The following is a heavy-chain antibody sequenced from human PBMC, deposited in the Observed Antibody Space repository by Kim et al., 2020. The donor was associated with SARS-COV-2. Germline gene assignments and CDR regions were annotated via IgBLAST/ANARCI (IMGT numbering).Heavy chain of an antibody. Sequence: GGSLRLSCAASGFTFSSYSMHWVRQAPGKGLEWVAVISYDGSNKYYADSVKGRFTISRDNSKNTLYLQMNSLRAEDTAVYYCASTLITMIVVANPGGYWGQGTLVTVSS. D-gene: IGHD3-22*01. V-gene: IGHV3-30-3*01. CDR2: ISYDGSNK. CDR1: GFTFSSYS. CDR3: ASTLITMIVVANPGGY. J-gene: IGHJ4*02.